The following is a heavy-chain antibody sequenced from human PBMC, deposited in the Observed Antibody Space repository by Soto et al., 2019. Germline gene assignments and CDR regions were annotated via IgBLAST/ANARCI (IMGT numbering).Heavy chain of an antibody. V-gene: IGHV5-51*01. CDR2: IYPGDSDT. D-gene: IGHD2-15*01. CDR1: GYSFTSYW. CDR3: ARHWSGGSCDPLALDV. J-gene: IGHJ6*02. Sequence: EVQLVQSGAEVKKPGESLKISCKGSGYSFTSYWIGWVRQMPGKGLEWMGIIYPGDSDTRYSPSFQGQVTISADKSIXXAYLQWSSLKASDTAMYYCARHWSGGSCDPLALDVWGQGTTVTVSS.